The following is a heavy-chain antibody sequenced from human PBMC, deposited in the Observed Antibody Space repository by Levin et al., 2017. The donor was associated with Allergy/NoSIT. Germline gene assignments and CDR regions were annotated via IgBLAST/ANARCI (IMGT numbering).Heavy chain of an antibody. D-gene: IGHD6-19*01. CDR2: ISVYNGNT. V-gene: IGHV1-18*01. Sequence: ASVKVSCKASGYIITSNGLIWVRQAPGQGLEWMGWISVYNGNTNYAQKFQGRVTMTTDTSTSTAYMELRSLRSDDTAVYYCARGSYSSGPYNWFDHWGQGTLVTVSS. J-gene: IGHJ5*02. CDR1: GYIITSNG. CDR3: ARGSYSSGPYNWFDH.